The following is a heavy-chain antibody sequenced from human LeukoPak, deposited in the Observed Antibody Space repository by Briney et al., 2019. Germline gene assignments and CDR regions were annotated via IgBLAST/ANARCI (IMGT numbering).Heavy chain of an antibody. Sequence: ASVKVSCKASGYTFTGYYMHWVRQAPGQGLEWMGWINPNNGVTNYAQKFQGRVTMTRDTSISTAYMELSRLRSDDTAVYYCARDLAARPKTNDYWGQGTLVTVSS. CDR3: ARDLAARPKTNDY. D-gene: IGHD6-6*01. CDR1: GYTFTGYY. V-gene: IGHV1-2*02. CDR2: INPNNGVT. J-gene: IGHJ4*02.